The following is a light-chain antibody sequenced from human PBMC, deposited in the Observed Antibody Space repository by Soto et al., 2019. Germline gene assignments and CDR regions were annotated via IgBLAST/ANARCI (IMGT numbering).Light chain of an antibody. CDR3: QQYGSSPPWT. Sequence: EIVLTQSPGTLSLSPGERATLSCRASQSVSSSYLAWYQQKPGQAPRLLIYGASSRATGIPDRFSGSGSGTDFTLTISRLEPADFAVYSCQQYGSSPPWTFGQGTKVEIK. J-gene: IGKJ1*01. CDR2: GAS. CDR1: QSVSSSY. V-gene: IGKV3-20*01.